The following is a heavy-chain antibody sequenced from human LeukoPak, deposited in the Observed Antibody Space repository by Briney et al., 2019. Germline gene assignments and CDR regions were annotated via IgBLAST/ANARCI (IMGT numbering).Heavy chain of an antibody. CDR3: VRFSGSGSRLFDY. D-gene: IGHD3-10*01. CDR1: GFTFSSYC. J-gene: IGHJ4*02. Sequence: GGSLRLSCAASGFTFSSYCMHWVRQAPGKGLVWVSRINSDGSSTNYADSVKGRFTISRDNAKNTLYLQMNSLRAEDTAVYNCVRFSGSGSRLFDYWGQGTLVTVSS. V-gene: IGHV3-74*01. CDR2: INSDGSST.